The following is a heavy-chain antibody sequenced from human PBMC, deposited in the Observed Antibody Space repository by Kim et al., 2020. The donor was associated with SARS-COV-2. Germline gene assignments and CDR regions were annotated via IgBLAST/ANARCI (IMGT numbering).Heavy chain of an antibody. CDR2: IYYSGST. J-gene: IGHJ3*02. V-gene: IGHV4-61*01. Sequence: SETLSLTCTVSGGSVSSGSYYWSWIRQPPGKGLEWIGYIYYSGSTNYNPSLKSRVTISVDTSKNQFSLKLSSVTAADTAVYYCARISSLGSAVWFPVLELPIDAFDIWGQGTMVTVSS. CDR1: GGSVSSGSYY. D-gene: IGHD1-7*01. CDR3: ARISSLGSAVWFPVLELPIDAFDI.